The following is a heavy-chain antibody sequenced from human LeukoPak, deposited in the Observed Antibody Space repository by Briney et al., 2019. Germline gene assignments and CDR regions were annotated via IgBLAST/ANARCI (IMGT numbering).Heavy chain of an antibody. J-gene: IGHJ3*02. V-gene: IGHV1-69*04. CDR1: GGTFSSYA. CDR2: IIPILGIA. D-gene: IGHD1-14*01. Sequence: SVKVSCKASGGTFSSYAISWVRQAPGQGLEWMGRIIPILGIANYAQKFQGRVTITADKSTSTAYMELSSLRSEDTAVYYCASPQTAPGAFDIWGQGTMVTVSS. CDR3: ASPQTAPGAFDI.